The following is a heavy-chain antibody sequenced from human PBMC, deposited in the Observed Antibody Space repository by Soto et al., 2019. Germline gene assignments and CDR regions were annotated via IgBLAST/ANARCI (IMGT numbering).Heavy chain of an antibody. CDR3: EVTTGY. Sequence: QVQVVQSKAEVKKPGASVKVSCKTSGYTFTDYDINWVRQAPGQGLEWMGWVSPDSGNAGYAQQFQGRVSMTSDTSTSTVYMELTSLLSEDTAVYFCEVTTGYWGQGTMVTVSS. CDR2: VSPDSGNA. J-gene: IGHJ4*02. D-gene: IGHD3-9*01. V-gene: IGHV1-8*01. CDR1: GYTFTDYD.